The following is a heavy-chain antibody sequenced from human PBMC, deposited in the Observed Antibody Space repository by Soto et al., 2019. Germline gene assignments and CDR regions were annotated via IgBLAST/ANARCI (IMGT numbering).Heavy chain of an antibody. J-gene: IGHJ4*02. D-gene: IGHD3-3*01. CDR1: GFTFSSYG. CDR2: IWYDGSNK. CDR3: ARQHDFGVVIKGLSY. V-gene: IGHV3-33*01. Sequence: GGSLRLSCAASGFTFSSYGMHWVRQAPGKGLEWVAVIWYDGSNKYYADSVKGRFTISRDNSKNTLYLQMNSLRAEDTAVYYCARQHDFGVVIKGLSYWGQGTLVTVSS.